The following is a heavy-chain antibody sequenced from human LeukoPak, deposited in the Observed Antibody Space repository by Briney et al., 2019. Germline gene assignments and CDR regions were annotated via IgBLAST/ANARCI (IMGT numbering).Heavy chain of an antibody. CDR1: GFTFSSYA. CDR2: ISGSGGST. D-gene: IGHD5-18*01. Sequence: GGSLRLSCAASGFTFSSYAMSWVRQAPGKGLGWVSAISGSGGSTYYADSVKGWFTISRDNSKNTLYLQMNSLRAEDTAVYYCAKDREGKLWSSFDYWGQGTLVTVSS. J-gene: IGHJ4*02. V-gene: IGHV3-23*01. CDR3: AKDREGKLWSSFDY.